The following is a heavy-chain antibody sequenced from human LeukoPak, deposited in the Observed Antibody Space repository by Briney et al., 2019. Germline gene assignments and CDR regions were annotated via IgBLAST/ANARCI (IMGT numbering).Heavy chain of an antibody. V-gene: IGHV4-59*12. CDR2: IYYTGST. D-gene: IGHD2-15*01. J-gene: IGHJ4*02. Sequence: SETLSLTCTVSGGVIRTYYWSWIRQPPGKGLEYIGYIYYTGSTTYNPPLESRVTMSVDTSKNQFSLQLTSVTAADTAVYHCARETYCSGGTCFFGPDYWGQGTLVTVSS. CDR1: GGVIRTYY. CDR3: ARETYCSGGTCFFGPDY.